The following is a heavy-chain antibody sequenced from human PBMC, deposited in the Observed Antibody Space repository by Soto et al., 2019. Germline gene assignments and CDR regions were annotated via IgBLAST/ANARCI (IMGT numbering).Heavy chain of an antibody. CDR2: IYYSGST. V-gene: IGHV4-61*01. CDR3: ARECRGVHYYSYGIDV. D-gene: IGHD3-10*01. Sequence: QVQLQESGPGLVKPSETLSLTCTVSGGSVSSGSHYWSWIRQPPGKGLAWIGYIYYSGSTNYNPSLKSPVTISVDASKNQFSLKLSSVTAADTAVYYCARECRGVHYYSYGIDVWGQGTTVTVSS. J-gene: IGHJ6*02. CDR1: GGSVSSGSHY.